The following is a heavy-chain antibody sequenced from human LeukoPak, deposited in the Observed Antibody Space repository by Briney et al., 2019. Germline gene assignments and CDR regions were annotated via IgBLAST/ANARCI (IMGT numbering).Heavy chain of an antibody. J-gene: IGHJ4*02. D-gene: IGHD4-11*01. CDR1: GFTFSSYS. V-gene: IGHV3-21*04. CDR2: ISSSSSYI. Sequence: GGSLRLSCAASGFTFSSYSMNWVRQAPGKGLEWVSSISSSSSYIYYADSVKGRFTISRDNAKNSLYLQMNSLRAEDTAVYYCANSPRTVTRFDYWGQGTLVTVSS. CDR3: ANSPRTVTRFDY.